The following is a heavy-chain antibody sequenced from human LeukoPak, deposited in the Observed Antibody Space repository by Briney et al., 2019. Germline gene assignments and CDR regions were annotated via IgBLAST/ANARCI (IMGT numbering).Heavy chain of an antibody. CDR1: GFTFSNYW. CDR3: AKGGATICDN. J-gene: IGHJ4*02. V-gene: IGHV3-74*01. D-gene: IGHD5-12*01. Sequence: GGSLRLSCAASGFTFSNYWMHWVRQAPGKGLVWASRINSNGSSTNYADSVKGRFTISRDNAKNTLYLQMSSLRAEDTAVYYCAKGGATICDNWGQGTLVTVSS. CDR2: INSNGSST.